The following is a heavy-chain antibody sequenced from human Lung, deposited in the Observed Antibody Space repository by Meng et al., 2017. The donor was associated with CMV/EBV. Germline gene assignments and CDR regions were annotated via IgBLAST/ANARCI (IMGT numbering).Heavy chain of an antibody. D-gene: IGHD1-26*01. CDR2: IDDSGST. CDR3: ARGKQDAWELLAY. J-gene: IGHJ4*02. CDR1: GVSISSNIR. Sequence: AQGPVSGSGLGTPSGTRSLTCCVSGVSISSNIRWTWVRQPPGKGLEWIGDIDDSGSTNYNPSLNSRISISLDKSKNHFSLKVNSVTAADTAVYYCARGKQDAWELLAYWGQGALVTVSS. V-gene: IGHV4-4*02.